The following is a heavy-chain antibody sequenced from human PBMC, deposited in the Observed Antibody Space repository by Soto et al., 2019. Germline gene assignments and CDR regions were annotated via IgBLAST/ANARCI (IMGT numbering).Heavy chain of an antibody. CDR2: ISYDGSNK. CDR3: ARSGDGPGSSSVYFDY. V-gene: IGHV3-30-3*01. D-gene: IGHD6-6*01. CDR1: GFTFSSYA. Sequence: QVQLVESGGGVGQPGRSLRLSCAASGFTFSSYAMHWVRQAPGKGLEWVAVISYDGSNKYYADSVKGRFTISRDNSKNTLYLQMNSLRAEDTAVYYCARSGDGPGSSSVYFDYWGQGTLVTVSS. J-gene: IGHJ4*02.